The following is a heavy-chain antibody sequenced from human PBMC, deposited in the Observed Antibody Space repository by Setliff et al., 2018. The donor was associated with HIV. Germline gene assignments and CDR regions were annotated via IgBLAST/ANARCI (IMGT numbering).Heavy chain of an antibody. CDR3: ARFVFGSGYYFDY. CDR2: ISYSGSP. Sequence: PSETLSLTCSVSGGSITSHYWTWIRQPPGKGLEWIGVISYSGSPHYNPPLKSRVILSVGRCKTQFSLKLNSVTAADTAVYYCARFVFGSGYYFDYWGQGTLVTVS. J-gene: IGHJ4*02. D-gene: IGHD3-22*01. V-gene: IGHV4-59*11. CDR1: GGSITSHY.